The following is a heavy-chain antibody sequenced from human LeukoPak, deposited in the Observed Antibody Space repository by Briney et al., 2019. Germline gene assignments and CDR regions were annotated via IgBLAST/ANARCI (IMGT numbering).Heavy chain of an antibody. CDR1: GFTFSSYA. D-gene: IGHD5-12*01. CDR2: ISGSGGST. J-gene: IGHJ4*02. V-gene: IGHV3-23*01. CDR3: AKTPSSGYYFDQ. Sequence: GGSLRLSCAASGFTFSSYAMSWVRQVPGKGLEWVSSISGSGGSTYYADSVKGRFTFFRDNSKNTLYLQMNSLRAEDTAVYYCAKTPSSGYYFDQWGQGTLVTVSS.